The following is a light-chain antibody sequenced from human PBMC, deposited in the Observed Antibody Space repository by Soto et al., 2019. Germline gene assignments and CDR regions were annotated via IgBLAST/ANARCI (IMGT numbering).Light chain of an antibody. CDR3: QQRSNWLIT. Sequence: EIVLTQSPATLSLSPGERATLSCRASQSVSSYLAWYQQKPGQAPRLLIYDAYNRATGIPARFSGSGSGTDFTLTISSLEPEDFAVYYCQQRSNWLITFGQGTRLEMK. V-gene: IGKV3-11*01. CDR2: DAY. J-gene: IGKJ5*01. CDR1: QSVSSY.